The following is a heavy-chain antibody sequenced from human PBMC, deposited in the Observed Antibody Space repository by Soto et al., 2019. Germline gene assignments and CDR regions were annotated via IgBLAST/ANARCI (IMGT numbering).Heavy chain of an antibody. CDR3: ARVVLLWFGPEFYNYGMDV. J-gene: IGHJ6*02. CDR1: GGSFSGYY. V-gene: IGHV4-34*01. D-gene: IGHD3-10*01. Sequence: SETLALTCAVYGGSFSGYYWSWIRQPPGKGLEWIGEINHSGSTNYNSSLKSRVTISVDTSKNQFSLKLSSVTAADTAVYYCARVVLLWFGPEFYNYGMDVWGQGTTVTASS. CDR2: INHSGST.